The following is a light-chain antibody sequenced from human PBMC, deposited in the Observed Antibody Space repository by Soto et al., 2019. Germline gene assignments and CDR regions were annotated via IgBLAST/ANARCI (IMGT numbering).Light chain of an antibody. J-gene: IGLJ2*01. CDR2: EVS. Sequence: QSALTQPASVSGSPGQSITISCTGTSRDVGKYNYVSWYQQHPAKAPKLMIFEVSNRPSGVSNRFSGSKSGNTASLTISGLQAEDEAEDYCSSYTGSSINTVVFGGGTKLTVL. V-gene: IGLV2-14*01. CDR1: SRDVGKYNY. CDR3: SSYTGSSINTVV.